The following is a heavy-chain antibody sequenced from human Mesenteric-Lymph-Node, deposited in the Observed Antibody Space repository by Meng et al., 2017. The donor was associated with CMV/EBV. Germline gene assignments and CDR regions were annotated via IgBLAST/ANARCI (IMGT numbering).Heavy chain of an antibody. CDR1: GFTFSSYA. D-gene: IGHD3-3*01. J-gene: IGHJ6*02. CDR3: ARLPRITIFGVVRIYYGMDV. V-gene: IGHV3-64*02. CDR2: ISSNGGST. Sequence: GESLKISCAASGFTFSSYAMHWVRQAPGKGLEYVSAISSNGGSTYYADSVKGRFTISRDNAKNSLYLQMNSLRAEDTAVYYCARLPRITIFGVVRIYYGMDVWGQGTTVTVSS.